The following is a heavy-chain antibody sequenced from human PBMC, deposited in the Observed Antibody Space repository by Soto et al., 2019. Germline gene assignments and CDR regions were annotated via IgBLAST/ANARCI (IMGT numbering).Heavy chain of an antibody. Sequence: SVKVSCKASGGTFSSYAISWVRQAPGQGLEWMGGIIPIFGTANYAQKFQGRVTITADESTSTAYMELSSLRSEDTAVYYCARDLRIGYCTNGVCWNWFDPWGQGTLVTVSS. CDR2: IIPIFGTA. V-gene: IGHV1-69*13. D-gene: IGHD2-8*01. CDR3: ARDLRIGYCTNGVCWNWFDP. CDR1: GGTFSSYA. J-gene: IGHJ5*02.